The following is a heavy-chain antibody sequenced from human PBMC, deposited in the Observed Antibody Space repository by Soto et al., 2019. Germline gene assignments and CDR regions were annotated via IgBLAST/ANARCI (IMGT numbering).Heavy chain of an antibody. CDR1: GFTFSSYG. CDR2: IWYDGSNK. CDR3: ARCPLGLGYDY. Sequence: GGPRXLSWAASGFTFSSYGMHWVRQAPGKGLEWVAVIWYDGSNKYYADSVKGRFTISRDNSKNTLYLQMNSLRAEDTAVYYCARCPLGLGYDYWGQGTLVTVSS. D-gene: IGHD6-13*01. V-gene: IGHV3-33*01. J-gene: IGHJ4*02.